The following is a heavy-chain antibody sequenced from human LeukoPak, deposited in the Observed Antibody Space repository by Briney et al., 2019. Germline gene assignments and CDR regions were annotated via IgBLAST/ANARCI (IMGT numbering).Heavy chain of an antibody. J-gene: IGHJ4*02. D-gene: IGHD6-19*01. CDR3: ARAGPGSGWYFDY. Sequence: TSVKVSCKASGYDFTSVGITWVRRAPGQGLEWMGWISPYNGNTRYAQKFQGRVAMTTDTSTTTAYMELRGLRFNDTAVYYCARAGPGSGWYFDYWGQGTLVTVSS. CDR2: ISPYNGNT. CDR1: GYDFTSVG. V-gene: IGHV1-18*01.